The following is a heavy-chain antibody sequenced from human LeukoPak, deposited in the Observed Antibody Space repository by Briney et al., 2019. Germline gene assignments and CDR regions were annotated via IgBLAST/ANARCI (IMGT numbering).Heavy chain of an antibody. D-gene: IGHD6-13*01. Sequence: GGSLRLSCAASGFTFSSYAMSWVRQAPGKGLEWVSAISGSGGSTYCADSVKGRFTISRDNSKNTLYLQMDSLRAEDTAVYYCAKPGIAAAPTGDFDYWGQGTLVTVSS. CDR1: GFTFSSYA. J-gene: IGHJ4*02. CDR3: AKPGIAAAPTGDFDY. CDR2: ISGSGGST. V-gene: IGHV3-23*01.